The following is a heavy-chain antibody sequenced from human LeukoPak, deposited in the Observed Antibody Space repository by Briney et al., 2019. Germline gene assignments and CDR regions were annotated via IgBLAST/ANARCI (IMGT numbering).Heavy chain of an antibody. CDR2: ISYDGSNK. D-gene: IGHD4-17*01. Sequence: PGRSLRLSCAASGFTFSSYAMHWVRQAPGKGLEWVAVISYDGSNKYYADSVKGRFTISRDNYKKTLYLQMNSLRAEDTAVYYCARSRATVTPYLYYYYYYGMDVWGKGTTVTVSS. CDR1: GFTFSSYA. V-gene: IGHV3-30*04. J-gene: IGHJ6*04. CDR3: ARSRATVTPYLYYYYYYGMDV.